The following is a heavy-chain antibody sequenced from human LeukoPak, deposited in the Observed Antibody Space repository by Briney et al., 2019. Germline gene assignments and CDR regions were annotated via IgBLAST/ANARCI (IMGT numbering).Heavy chain of an antibody. D-gene: IGHD1-26*01. J-gene: IGHJ4*02. CDR3: ARGGWELPEAYFNY. Sequence: SETLSLTCAVYGGAFSNYYWSWIRQPPGKGLEWIGEINDSGSTNYNPSLKSRVTISVDTSKNQFSLKLISVTAADTAVYYCARGGWELPEAYFNYWGQGTLDTVSS. CDR2: INDSGST. CDR1: GGAFSNYY. V-gene: IGHV4-34*01.